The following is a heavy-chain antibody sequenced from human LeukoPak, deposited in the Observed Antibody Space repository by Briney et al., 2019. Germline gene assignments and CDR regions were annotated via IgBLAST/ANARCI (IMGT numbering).Heavy chain of an antibody. D-gene: IGHD1-26*01. CDR1: GYSFTNYG. CDR3: ARRIVGGHLGDY. Sequence: GASVKVSCKASGYSFTNYGMSWVRQAPGQGLEWMGWISAKNGNTDYAQNLQGRVTMTADRSTSTAYMELRSLRSDDTAVYYCARRIVGGHLGDYWGQGTLVTVSS. CDR2: ISAKNGNT. V-gene: IGHV1-18*01. J-gene: IGHJ4*02.